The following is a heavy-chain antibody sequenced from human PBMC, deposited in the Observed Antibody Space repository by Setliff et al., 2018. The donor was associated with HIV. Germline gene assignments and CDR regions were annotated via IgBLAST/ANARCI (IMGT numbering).Heavy chain of an antibody. CDR2: INHSGST. CDR3: ARGRYGYGGNWADY. D-gene: IGHD2-15*01. J-gene: IGHJ4*02. Sequence: SETLSLTCAVYGGSFSGYYWSWIRQPPGKGLEWIGEINHSGSTNYNPSLKSRVTISLDTSKNHLSLKLRSVTAADTAVYYCARGRYGYGGNWADYWGQGTLVTVSS. CDR1: GGSFSGYY. V-gene: IGHV4-34*01.